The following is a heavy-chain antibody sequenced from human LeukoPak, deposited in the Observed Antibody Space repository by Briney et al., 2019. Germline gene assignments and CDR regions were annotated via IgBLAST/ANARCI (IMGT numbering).Heavy chain of an antibody. Sequence: PGGSLRLSCAASGFTFSSYWMNWVRQAPGRGLEWVAVVSYVENIKSCAESVKGRFTISRDTSKNTVYLQMDSLRAEDTAIYYCVKDAAVATYFDYWGQGTLVTVSS. J-gene: IGHJ4*02. CDR3: VKDAAVATYFDY. CDR1: GFTFSSYW. V-gene: IGHV3-30*18. CDR2: VSYVENIK. D-gene: IGHD5-12*01.